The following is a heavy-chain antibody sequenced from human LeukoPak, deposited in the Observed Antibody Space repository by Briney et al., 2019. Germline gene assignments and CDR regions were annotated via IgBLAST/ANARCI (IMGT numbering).Heavy chain of an antibody. CDR2: IYYSGST. CDR3: ARANRIYCSSTSCYTARVYYYYYMDV. J-gene: IGHJ6*03. Sequence: PSETLSLTCTVSGGSISSSSYYWGWIRQPPGKGLEWIGSIYYSGSTYYNPSLKSRVTISVDTSKNQFSLKLSSVTAADTAVYYCARANRIYCSSTSCYTARVYYYYYMDVWGKGTTVTVSS. V-gene: IGHV4-39*01. CDR1: GGSISSSSYY. D-gene: IGHD2-2*02.